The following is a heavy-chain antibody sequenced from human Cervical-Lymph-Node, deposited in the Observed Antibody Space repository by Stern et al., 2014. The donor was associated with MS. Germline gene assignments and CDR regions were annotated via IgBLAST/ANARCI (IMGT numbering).Heavy chain of an antibody. V-gene: IGHV5-51*01. J-gene: IGHJ1*01. D-gene: IGHD6-19*01. CDR1: GYNFTTYW. CDR2: TYPGDSQT. CDR3: ARPSNSGLFLHH. Sequence: VQLVESGAEVKKPGESLKISCKGSGYNFTTYWIAWVRQMPGRGLEWMGLTYPGDSQTRYSPSFQGHVTMSADTSISTAYLQWSSLKASDTAIYYCARPSNSGLFLHHWGQGTLVTVSS.